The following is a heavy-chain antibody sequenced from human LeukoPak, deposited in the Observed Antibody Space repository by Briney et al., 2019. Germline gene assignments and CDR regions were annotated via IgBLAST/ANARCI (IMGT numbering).Heavy chain of an antibody. CDR1: GFTFSSYA. V-gene: IGHV3-30-3*01. CDR3: ARGVPFDY. CDR2: ISYDGSNK. J-gene: IGHJ4*02. Sequence: PGRSLRLSCAASGFTFSSYAMHWVRQAPGKGLEWVAVISYDGSNKYYADSVKGRFTISRDNSKNTLYLQMNSLRAEDTAVYYCARGVPFDYWGQGTLVTVSS.